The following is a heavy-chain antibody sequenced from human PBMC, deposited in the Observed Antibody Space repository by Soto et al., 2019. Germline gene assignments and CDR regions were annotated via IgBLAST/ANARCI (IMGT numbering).Heavy chain of an antibody. CDR2: IYYSGST. Sequence: SETLSLTCTVSGGSISSYYWSWIRQPPGKGLEWIGYIYYSGSTNYNPSLKSRVTISVDTSKNQFSLKLSSVTAADTAVYYCARDSSSWSYFDYWGQGTLVTVSS. J-gene: IGHJ4*02. D-gene: IGHD6-13*01. V-gene: IGHV4-59*08. CDR1: GGSISSYY. CDR3: ARDSSSWSYFDY.